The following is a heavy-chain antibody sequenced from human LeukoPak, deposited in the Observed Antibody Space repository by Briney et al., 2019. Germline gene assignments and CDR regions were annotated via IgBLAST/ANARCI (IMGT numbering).Heavy chain of an antibody. V-gene: IGHV3-30*02. CDR2: ISYDASNK. D-gene: IGHD2-15*01. J-gene: IGHJ4*02. CDR3: AKAGGYCNGGNCYYNF. Sequence: GGSLRLSCAASGFTFSNYGIHWVRQAPGKGLEWVAIISYDASNKYSADSAKGRFTISRENSKNTLYLQIDILRPGDPAVLYFAKAGGYCNGGNCYYNFWGQGNLVNVSS. CDR1: GFTFSNYG.